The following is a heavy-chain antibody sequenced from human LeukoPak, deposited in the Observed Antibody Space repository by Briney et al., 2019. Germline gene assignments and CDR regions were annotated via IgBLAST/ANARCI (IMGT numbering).Heavy chain of an antibody. CDR1: GGSFSGYY. Sequence: SETLSLTCAVYGGSFSGYYWSWIRQPPGKGLEWIGEINHSGSTNYNPSLKSRVTISVDTSKNQFSLKLSSVTAADTAVYYCARTVYDSSGYYFPTGYYYYMDVWGKGTTATVSS. CDR3: ARTVYDSSGYYFPTGYYYYMDV. D-gene: IGHD3-22*01. CDR2: INHSGST. V-gene: IGHV4-34*01. J-gene: IGHJ6*03.